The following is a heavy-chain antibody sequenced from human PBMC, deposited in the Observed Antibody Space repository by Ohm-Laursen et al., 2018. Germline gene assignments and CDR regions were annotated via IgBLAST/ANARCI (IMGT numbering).Heavy chain of an antibody. CDR2: ISYDGSNK. CDR1: VFTFSSYG. CDR3: AKDGPLPDSSGWYFHY. D-gene: IGHD6-19*01. V-gene: IGHV3-30*18. J-gene: IGHJ4*02. Sequence: SLRLSCAASVFTFSSYGMHWVRQAPGKGLEWVAVISYDGSNKYYADSVKGRFTISRDNSKNTLYLQMNSLRAEDTAVYYCAKDGPLPDSSGWYFHYWGQGTLVTVSS.